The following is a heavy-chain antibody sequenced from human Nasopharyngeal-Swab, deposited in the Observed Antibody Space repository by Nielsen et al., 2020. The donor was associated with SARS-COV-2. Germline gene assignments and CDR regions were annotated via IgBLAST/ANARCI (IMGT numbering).Heavy chain of an antibody. Sequence: ASVKVSCKASGYTFSNYVMNWVRQTPGQGLEWMGWIDTNTGNQTYAPGFTGRFVFSLDPSVRTASLQVSSLKAEDTAVYYCARGIPAAENWFDPWGQGTLVTVSS. CDR2: IDTNTGNQ. J-gene: IGHJ5*02. CDR3: ARGIPAAENWFDP. D-gene: IGHD2-2*01. V-gene: IGHV7-4-1*02. CDR1: GYTFSNYV.